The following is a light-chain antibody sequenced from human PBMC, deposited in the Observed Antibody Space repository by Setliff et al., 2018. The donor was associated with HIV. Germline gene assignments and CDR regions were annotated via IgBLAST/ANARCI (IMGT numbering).Light chain of an antibody. CDR2: DVS. V-gene: IGLV2-14*01. CDR1: SSDVGGYNY. Sequence: QSALTQPASVSGSPGQSVTISCTGTSSDVGGYNYVSWYQQHPGKAPKLMIYDVSNRPSGVSNRFSGSKSGNTASLTISGLQAEDEADYYCSSYTSTYTYGFGTGTKSPS. CDR3: SSYTSTYTYG. J-gene: IGLJ1*01.